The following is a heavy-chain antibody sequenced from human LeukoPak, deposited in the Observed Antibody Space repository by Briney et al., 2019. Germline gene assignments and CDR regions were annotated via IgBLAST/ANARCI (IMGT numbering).Heavy chain of an antibody. D-gene: IGHD3-10*01. Sequence: ASVKVSCKASGYTFTSYDINWVRQATGQGLEWMGWMNPNSGNTGYAQKFQGRVTMTRNTSISTAYMELSSLRSEDTAVYYCARGTYYYGSGSSNWFDPWGQGTLVTVSS. J-gene: IGHJ5*02. V-gene: IGHV1-8*01. CDR2: MNPNSGNT. CDR1: GYTFTSYD. CDR3: ARGTYYYGSGSSNWFDP.